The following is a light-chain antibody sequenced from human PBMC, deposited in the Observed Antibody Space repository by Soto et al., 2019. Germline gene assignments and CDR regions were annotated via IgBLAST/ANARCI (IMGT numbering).Light chain of an antibody. Sequence: DIQMTQSPSALYASVGHRVTITCRARQSISRWLAWYQQKPGKAPKLLIYKASTLESGVPSRFSGSGSETEFSLSISSLQPDDFATYYCQQYHSFPYSFGQGTKLEIK. J-gene: IGKJ2*01. CDR1: QSISRW. CDR3: QQYHSFPYS. V-gene: IGKV1-5*03. CDR2: KAS.